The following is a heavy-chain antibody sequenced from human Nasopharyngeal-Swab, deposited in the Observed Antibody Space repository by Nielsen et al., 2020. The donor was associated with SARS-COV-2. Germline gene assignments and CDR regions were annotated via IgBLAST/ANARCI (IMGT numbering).Heavy chain of an antibody. D-gene: IGHD3-3*01. CDR1: GFTFDEYG. V-gene: IGHV3-9*01. Sequence: SLKISCAASGFTFDEYGMSWVRQAPGKGLEWVSGITWNSGRIGYADSAKGRFTISRDNAKKSLYLQMNSLRAEDTALYFCAKDLWAWQFLASLDQWGQGTLVTVSS. CDR3: AKDLWAWQFLASLDQ. CDR2: ITWNSGRI. J-gene: IGHJ4*02.